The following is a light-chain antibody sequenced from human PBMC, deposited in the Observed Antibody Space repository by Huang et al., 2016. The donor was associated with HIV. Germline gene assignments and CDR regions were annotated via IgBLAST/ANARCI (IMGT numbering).Light chain of an antibody. Sequence: EIVMTQTPATLSVSPGERVTLSCRASQSVTNNLAWYQQKPGQAPRLLIYGASNRATGIPARFSGSGSVTDFTLTISSLQSEDSAVYYCQQYIDLKTFGQGTKVEI. V-gene: IGKV3-15*01. J-gene: IGKJ1*01. CDR3: QQYIDLKT. CDR2: GAS. CDR1: QSVTNN.